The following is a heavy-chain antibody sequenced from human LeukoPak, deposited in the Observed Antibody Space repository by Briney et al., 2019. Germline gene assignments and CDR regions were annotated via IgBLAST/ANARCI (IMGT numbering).Heavy chain of an antibody. V-gene: IGHV1-69*04. J-gene: IGHJ4*02. CDR2: IIPILGIA. D-gene: IGHD6-19*01. CDR1: GGTFSSYA. Sequence: ASVKVSCKASGGTFSSYAISWVRQAPGQGLEWMGRIIPILGIANYAQKFQGRVTITADKSTSTAYMELSSLRSEDTAVYYCARAVAGTGYFDYWGQGTLVTVSS. CDR3: ARAVAGTGYFDY.